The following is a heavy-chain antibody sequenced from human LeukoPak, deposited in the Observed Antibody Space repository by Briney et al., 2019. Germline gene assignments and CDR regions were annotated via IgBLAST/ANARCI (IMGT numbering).Heavy chain of an antibody. D-gene: IGHD3-22*01. Sequence: PGGSLRLSCVASGFTFSTHTMYWVRQAPGKGLEWVSAISGSGGSTYYADSVKGRFTISRDNSKNTLYLQMNSLRAEDTAVYYCAKIGDSSGKLYPDYWGQGTLVTVSS. CDR2: ISGSGGST. V-gene: IGHV3-23*01. J-gene: IGHJ4*02. CDR1: GFTFSTHT. CDR3: AKIGDSSGKLYPDY.